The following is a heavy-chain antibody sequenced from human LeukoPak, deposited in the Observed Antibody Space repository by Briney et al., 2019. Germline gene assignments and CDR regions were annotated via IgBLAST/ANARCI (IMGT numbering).Heavy chain of an antibody. CDR3: AREGGPYRPLDY. CDR1: GGSISSDDYY. Sequence: PSQTLSLTCTVPGGSISSDDYYWTWVRQPPGEGLEWIGEVHLSGRTNYNPSLESRVTMSVDMSENHISLKLTSVTAADTAVYYCAREGGPYRPLDYSGQGTLVTVSS. J-gene: IGHJ4*02. V-gene: IGHV4-30-4*01. CDR2: VHLSGRT.